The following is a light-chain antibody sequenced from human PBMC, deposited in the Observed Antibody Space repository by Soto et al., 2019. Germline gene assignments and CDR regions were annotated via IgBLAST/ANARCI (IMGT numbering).Light chain of an antibody. CDR3: AQGLATPFT. V-gene: IGKV2-28*01. Sequence: EIVLTQSPLSLPVTPGEPASISCRSSRNLLHSNGYYYLDWYLQKPGQYPQLLIYLGSNRASGVPDRFSGSGSGKDFTLTISRVEAEDVGVYFCAQGLATPFTFGGGTKVEIK. CDR1: RNLLHSNGYYY. J-gene: IGKJ4*01. CDR2: LGS.